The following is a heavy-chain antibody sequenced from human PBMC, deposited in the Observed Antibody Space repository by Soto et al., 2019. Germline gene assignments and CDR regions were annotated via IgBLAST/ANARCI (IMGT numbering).Heavy chain of an antibody. CDR2: ISSSSNYI. J-gene: IGHJ3*02. Sequence: EVHLVESGGGLVKPGGSLRLSCAASGFTFTTYSMNWVRQAPGKGLEWVSSISSSSNYIYYADSVKGRFTISRDNAKNSLYLQMNSLRGEDTAVYYCARDSASYGSAFDIWGQGTMVTVSS. CDR3: ARDSASYGSAFDI. CDR1: GFTFTTYS. D-gene: IGHD5-18*01. V-gene: IGHV3-21*01.